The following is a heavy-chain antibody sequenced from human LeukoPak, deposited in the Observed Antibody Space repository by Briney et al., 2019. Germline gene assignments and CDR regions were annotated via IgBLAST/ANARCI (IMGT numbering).Heavy chain of an antibody. D-gene: IGHD3-16*01. CDR3: ARDQNDYVWGSYPFPFDY. CDR2: ISSGSGYK. J-gene: IGHJ4*02. CDR1: GFSFSSYS. Sequence: GSLRLSCPASGFSFSSYSMNWLRQAPGKGLEWVSSISSGSGYKYYADSVKGRFSISRDSAKNSLYLQMNSLGAEDTAVYYCARDQNDYVWGSYPFPFDYWGQGTLVTVSS. V-gene: IGHV3-21*01.